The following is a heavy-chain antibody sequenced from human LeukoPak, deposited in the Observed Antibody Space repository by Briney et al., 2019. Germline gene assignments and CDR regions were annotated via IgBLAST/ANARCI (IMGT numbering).Heavy chain of an antibody. V-gene: IGHV3-23*01. CDR1: VFTFSSYA. D-gene: IGHD3-22*01. J-gene: IGHJ4*02. Sequence: PGGSLRLSCAASVFTFSSYAMSWVRQAPGKGLGWVSAISGSGVSTSYADSAKGRFTISRDNSKNTLYLQMNSQRAEETAVNYCAKDVRGYYYEARPSFDYWGKEPLVTVPS. CDR3: AKDVRGYYYEARPSFDY. CDR2: ISGSGVST.